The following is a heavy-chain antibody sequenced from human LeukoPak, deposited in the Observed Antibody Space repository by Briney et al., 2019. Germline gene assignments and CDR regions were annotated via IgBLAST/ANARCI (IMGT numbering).Heavy chain of an antibody. D-gene: IGHD6-19*01. Sequence: PGGSLRLSCAASGFTFSSYSMNWVRQAPGKGLEWVSSISSSSSYIYYADSVKGRFTISRDNAKNSLYLQMNSLRAEDTAVYYCAKDKRIAVAPLFDYWGQGTLVTVSS. CDR1: GFTFSSYS. CDR2: ISSSSSYI. J-gene: IGHJ4*02. V-gene: IGHV3-21*01. CDR3: AKDKRIAVAPLFDY.